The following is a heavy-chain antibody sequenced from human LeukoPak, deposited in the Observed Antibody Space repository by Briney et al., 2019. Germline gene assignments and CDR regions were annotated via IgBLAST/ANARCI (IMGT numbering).Heavy chain of an antibody. CDR1: GFTFSSYS. D-gene: IGHD3-22*01. CDR3: ARGEQYSYHSSGPKSSDALGI. J-gene: IGHJ3*02. CDR2: IWYDGTNT. V-gene: IGHV3-33*08. Sequence: GGSLRLSCAASGFTFSSYSMNWVRQAPGKGLEWVGSIWYDGTNTYHADSVKGRFTISRDNPKNTLFLQMNSLRAEDTAVYYCARGEQYSYHSSGPKSSDALGIWGQGTMVTVSS.